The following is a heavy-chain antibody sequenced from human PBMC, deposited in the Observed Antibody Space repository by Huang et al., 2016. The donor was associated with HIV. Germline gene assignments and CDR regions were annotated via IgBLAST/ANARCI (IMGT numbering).Heavy chain of an antibody. CDR2: ISPTLGTA. D-gene: IGHD3-22*01. CDR1: GGSFRTFA. V-gene: IGHV1-69*01. Sequence: QVQLVQSGAEVKKPGSSVKVSCKASGGSFRTFAIGWVRQAPGQGLEWMGGISPTLGTANYAQKCQGRVTIIADEYTSTAYMELSSLRSEDTAVYYCATVDYYDTSGPQRGYFDNWGQGTLVTVSS. J-gene: IGHJ4*02. CDR3: ATVDYYDTSGPQRGYFDN.